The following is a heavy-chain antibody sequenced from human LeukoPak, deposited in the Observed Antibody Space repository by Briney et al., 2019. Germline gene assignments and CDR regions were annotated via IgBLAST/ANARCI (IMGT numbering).Heavy chain of an antibody. Sequence: PSETLSLTCTVSGGSISRTSHYWGWIRQSPGKGLEWIGSIYYSGSTYYNPNLKSRVSIAVDTSKNQLSLKLSSVTAADTAVYYCARHGSAWSPPLNCWGQGTLVTVSS. J-gene: IGHJ4*02. CDR3: ARHGSAWSPPLNC. CDR1: GGSISRTSHY. CDR2: IYYSGST. V-gene: IGHV4-39*01. D-gene: IGHD6-19*01.